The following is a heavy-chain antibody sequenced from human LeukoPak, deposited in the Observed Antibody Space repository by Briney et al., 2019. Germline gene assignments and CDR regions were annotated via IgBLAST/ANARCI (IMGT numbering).Heavy chain of an antibody. V-gene: IGHV3-74*01. Sequence: GGSLRLSCAASGFTVSNSYMSWVRQAPGKGLVWVSRIDRDGSRINYADSVKGRFTISRDNGKNTLFLQMNSLRAEDAAVYYCVRGNDYGGPHYWGQGTLVTVSS. J-gene: IGHJ4*02. CDR1: GFTVSNSY. D-gene: IGHD4-23*01. CDR2: IDRDGSRI. CDR3: VRGNDYGGPHY.